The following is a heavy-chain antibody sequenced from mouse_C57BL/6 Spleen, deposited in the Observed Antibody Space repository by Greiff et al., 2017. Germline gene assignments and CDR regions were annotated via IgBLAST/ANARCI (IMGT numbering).Heavy chain of an antibody. V-gene: IGHV5-6*02. J-gene: IGHJ2*01. D-gene: IGHD1-2*01. CDR2: ISSGGSYT. CDR1: GFTFSSYG. Sequence: DVMLVESGGDLVKPGGSLKLSCAASGFTFSSYGMSWVRQTPDKRLEWVATISSGGSYTYYPDSVKGRFTISRDNAKNTLYLQMSSLKSEDTAMYYCARHSLRLFDYWGQGTILTVSS. CDR3: ARHSLRLFDY.